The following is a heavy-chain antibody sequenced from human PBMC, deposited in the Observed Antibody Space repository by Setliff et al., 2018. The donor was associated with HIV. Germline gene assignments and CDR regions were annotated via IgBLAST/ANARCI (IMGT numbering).Heavy chain of an antibody. V-gene: IGHV1-46*01. CDR3: ARMGGYTTTVREIDVGGTARGGFDH. D-gene: IGHD4-17*01. J-gene: IGHJ4*02. Sequence: GASVQVSCKASGYTFTNYYMQWVRQAPGQGLEWMGMINPREGTTSSTQKFQGRLTMTSETSTRKVHVELSGLTSDDTAIYYCARMGGYTTTVREIDVGGTARGGFDHWGQGTLVTVSS. CDR2: INPREGTT. CDR1: GYTFTNYY.